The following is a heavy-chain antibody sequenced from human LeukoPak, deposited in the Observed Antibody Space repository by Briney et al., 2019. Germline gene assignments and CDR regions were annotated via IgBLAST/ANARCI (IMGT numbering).Heavy chain of an antibody. D-gene: IGHD2-2*02. CDR2: INHSGST. J-gene: IGHJ5*02. Sequence: PSETLSLTCAVYGGSFSGYYWSWIRQPPGKGLEWIGEINHSGSTNYNPSLKSRVTISVDTSRNQFSLKLSSVTAADTAVYYCARRAVVPAAIRRSWFDPWGQGTLVTVSS. V-gene: IGHV4-34*01. CDR1: GGSFSGYY. CDR3: ARRAVVPAAIRRSWFDP.